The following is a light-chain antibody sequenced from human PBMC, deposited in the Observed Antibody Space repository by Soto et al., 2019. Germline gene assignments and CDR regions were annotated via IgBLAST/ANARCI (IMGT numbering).Light chain of an antibody. CDR2: EVN. J-gene: IGLJ2*01. CDR3: SSYTSTNTPVV. CDR1: SSDVGGGYNH. V-gene: IGLV2-14*01. Sequence: QSALTQPASVSGSPGQSITISCTGTSSDVGGGYNHVSWYQQHPGKAPKLMISEVNNRPSGVSNRFSASKSGNTASLTISGLQAADEADYYCSSYTSTNTPVVFGGGTKVTVL.